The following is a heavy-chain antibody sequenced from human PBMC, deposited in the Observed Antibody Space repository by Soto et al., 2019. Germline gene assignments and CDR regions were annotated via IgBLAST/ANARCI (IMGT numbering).Heavy chain of an antibody. Sequence: SVKVSCKASGGTFSSYAISWVRQAPGQGLEWMGGIIPIFGTANYAQKFQGRVTITADESTSTAYMELSSLRSEDTAVYYCARDRISKIVKIRYYYYGMDVWGQGTTVTVSS. J-gene: IGHJ6*02. CDR2: IIPIFGTA. V-gene: IGHV1-69*13. CDR3: ARDRISKIVKIRYYYYGMDV. D-gene: IGHD3-22*01. CDR1: GGTFSSYA.